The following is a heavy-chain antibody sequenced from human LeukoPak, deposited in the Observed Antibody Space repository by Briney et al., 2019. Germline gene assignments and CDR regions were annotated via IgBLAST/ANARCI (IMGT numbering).Heavy chain of an antibody. CDR1: GFTFSSYG. CDR3: ARDYGDYAFDY. J-gene: IGHJ4*02. Sequence: GGSLRLSCSASGFTFSSYGMHWVRQAPGKGLEWVAVISYDGSNKYYADSVKGRFTISRDNSKNTLYLQMNSLRAEGTAVYYCARDYGDYAFDYWGQGTLVTVSS. CDR2: ISYDGSNK. V-gene: IGHV3-30*03. D-gene: IGHD4-17*01.